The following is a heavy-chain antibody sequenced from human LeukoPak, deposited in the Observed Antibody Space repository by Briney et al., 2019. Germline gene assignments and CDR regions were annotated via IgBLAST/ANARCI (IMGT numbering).Heavy chain of an antibody. CDR1: GGSFSGYY. D-gene: IGHD3-9*01. V-gene: IGHV4-34*01. CDR2: INHSGST. CDR3: ARGGVQYYDILTGYYTNYLDY. J-gene: IGHJ4*02. Sequence: PSETLSLTCAVYGGSFSGYYWSWIRQPPGKGLEWIGEINHSGSTNYNPSLKSRVTISVDTSKNQFSLKLSSVTAADTAVYYCARGGVQYYDILTGYYTNYLDYWGQGTLVTVSS.